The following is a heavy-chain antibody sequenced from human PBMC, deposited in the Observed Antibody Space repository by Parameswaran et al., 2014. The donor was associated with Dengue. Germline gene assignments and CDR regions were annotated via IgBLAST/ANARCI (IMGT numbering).Heavy chain of an antibody. J-gene: IGHJ6*02. V-gene: IGHV4-39*01. CDR2: IYYSGST. D-gene: IGHD3-10*01. CDR3: ARQGRVYGSGSILSRLFRYGMDV. Sequence: WIRQPPGKGLEWIGSIYYSGSTYYNPSLKSRVTISVDTSKNQFSLKLSSVTAADTAVYYCARQGRVYGSGSILSRLFRYGMDVWGQGTTVTVSS.